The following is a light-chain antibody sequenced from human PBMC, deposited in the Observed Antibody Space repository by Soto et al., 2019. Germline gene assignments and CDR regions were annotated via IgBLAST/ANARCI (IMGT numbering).Light chain of an antibody. Sequence: DIVMTQSPLSLPVTPGEPASISCRSSQSLLHSNGYNYLDWYLQKQVQSPQLLLYLGSNRASGVPNRFSASGSGTDFTLKISRVEAEDVGVYYCMQALQTFQGFTFGPGTKVDIK. CDR2: LGS. J-gene: IGKJ3*01. CDR3: MQALQTFQGFT. CDR1: QSLLHSNGYNY. V-gene: IGKV2-28*01.